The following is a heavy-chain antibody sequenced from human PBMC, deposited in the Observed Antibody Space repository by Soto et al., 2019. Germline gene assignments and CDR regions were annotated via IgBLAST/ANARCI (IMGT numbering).Heavy chain of an antibody. CDR2: IYYSGST. V-gene: IGHV4-31*03. Sequence: SETLSLTCTVSGGSISSGGYYWSWIRQHPGKGLEWIGYIYYSGSTYYNPSLKSRVTISVDTSKNQFSPKLSSVTAADTAVYYCARDVIAAAGYYYYGMDVWGQGTTVTVS. CDR1: GGSISSGGYY. J-gene: IGHJ6*02. CDR3: ARDVIAAAGYYYYGMDV. D-gene: IGHD6-13*01.